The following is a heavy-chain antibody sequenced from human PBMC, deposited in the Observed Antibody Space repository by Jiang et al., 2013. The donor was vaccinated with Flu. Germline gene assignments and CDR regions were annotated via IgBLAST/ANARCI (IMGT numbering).Heavy chain of an antibody. J-gene: IGHJ4*02. CDR3: ARVAYYYDSSGYPYTLYYFDY. D-gene: IGHD3-22*01. Sequence: GAEVKKPGESLKISCKGSGYSFTSYWIGWVRQXPGKGLEWMGIIYPGDSDTRYSPSFQGQVTISADKSISTAYLQWSSLKASDTAMYYCARVAYYYDSSGYPYTLYYFDYWGQGTLVTVSS. CDR1: GYSFTSYW. CDR2: IYPGDSDT. V-gene: IGHV5-51*01.